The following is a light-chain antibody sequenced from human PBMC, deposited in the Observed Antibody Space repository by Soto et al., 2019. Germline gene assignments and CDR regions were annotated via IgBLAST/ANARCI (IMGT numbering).Light chain of an antibody. CDR1: QTVLYSSDNKNH. CDR3: QQYSSTPLT. J-gene: IGKJ4*01. Sequence: IVMTQSPDSLAVSLGERATINCKSSQTVLYSSDNKNHLAWYQQKPGQPPKTLIYWASTRESGVPDRFSGSGSGTDFTLTISNLQAEDVAVYYCQQYSSTPLTFGGGTRVEIK. V-gene: IGKV4-1*01. CDR2: WAS.